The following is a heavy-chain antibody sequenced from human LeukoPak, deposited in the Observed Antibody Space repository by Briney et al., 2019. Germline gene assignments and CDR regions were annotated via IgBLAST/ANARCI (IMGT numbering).Heavy chain of an antibody. J-gene: IGHJ6*03. CDR1: GYSFTSYW. V-gene: IGHV5-51*01. D-gene: IGHD3-9*01. CDR2: IYPGDSDT. Sequence: GESLKISCKGSGYSFTSYWIGWVRQMPGKGLEWMGIIYPGDSDTRYSPSFQGQVTISADKSISTAYLQWSSLKAPDTAMYYCARHRTNYDILTGPYYYYMDVWGKGTTVTVSS. CDR3: ARHRTNYDILTGPYYYYMDV.